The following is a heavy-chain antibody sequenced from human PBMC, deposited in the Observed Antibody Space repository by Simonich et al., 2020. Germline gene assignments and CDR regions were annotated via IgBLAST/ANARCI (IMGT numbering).Heavy chain of an antibody. V-gene: IGHV2-5*01. CDR1: GFSLSTSGVG. J-gene: IGHJ4*02. CDR2: IYWNDDK. Sequence: QITLTESGPTLVKPTQTLTLTCTFSGFSLSTSGVGVGWILQPPGKALEWLALIYWNDDKRYRPSLKSRLTITKDTSKNQVVLTMTNMDPVDTATYYCAHRRGFFDYWGQGTLVTVSS. CDR3: AHRRGFFDY.